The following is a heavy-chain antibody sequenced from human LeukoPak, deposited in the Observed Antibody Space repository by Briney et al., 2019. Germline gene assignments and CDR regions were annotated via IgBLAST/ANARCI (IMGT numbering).Heavy chain of an antibody. CDR3: ARDGRYNLNYADY. J-gene: IGHJ4*02. D-gene: IGHD1-20*01. V-gene: IGHV1-18*01. CDR1: GSTFTIYG. Sequence: ASVTVSFTSSGSTFTIYGNSWVRQPPGQGLEWMGWISAYNGNTNYAQKLQGRVTMTTDTSTSTAYMELRSLRSDDTAVYYCARDGRYNLNYADYWGQGTLGTV. CDR2: ISAYNGNT.